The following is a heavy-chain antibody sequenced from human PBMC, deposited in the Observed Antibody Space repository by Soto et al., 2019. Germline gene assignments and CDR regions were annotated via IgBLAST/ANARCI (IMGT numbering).Heavy chain of an antibody. D-gene: IGHD3-9*01. V-gene: IGHV3-30-3*01. Sequence: QVHLVDSGGGVVQPGRSLRLSCTTSGFLFNTYAMHWVRQAPGKGLEWVAVLSHDGSRSYYADSVKGRFTISRDNSKNTLYLQMNSLTTEDRAVYYCARPGSGYDVLTGQYFYYYHTVDVWGQGTTVTVS. CDR2: LSHDGSRS. J-gene: IGHJ6*02. CDR1: GFLFNTYA. CDR3: ARPGSGYDVLTGQYFYYYHTVDV.